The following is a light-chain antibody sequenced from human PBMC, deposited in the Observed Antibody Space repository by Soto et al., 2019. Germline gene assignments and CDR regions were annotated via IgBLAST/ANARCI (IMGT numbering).Light chain of an antibody. Sequence: QSVLTQPPSVSGTLGQRVTISCSGGNSNIGSNTVNWYQHLPGTAPKLLIYRSDQRPSGIPDRFSGSKYGTSASLDISGLQSEDEADYYCTAWDGSLDGRVFGGGTKLTVL. V-gene: IGLV1-44*01. CDR3: TAWDGSLDGRV. J-gene: IGLJ3*02. CDR1: NSNIGSNT. CDR2: RSD.